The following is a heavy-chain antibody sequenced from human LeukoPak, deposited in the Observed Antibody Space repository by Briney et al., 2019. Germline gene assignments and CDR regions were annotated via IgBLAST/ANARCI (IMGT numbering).Heavy chain of an antibody. J-gene: IGHJ3*02. CDR3: ARPYSSGQNPAKHDAFDI. Sequence: GGSLRLSCAVSGFTFSSYAMTWVRQAPGMGLEWVSSISGSGGSTYYADSVKGRFTISRDNSKNTLYLQMNSLRAEDTAVYYCARPYSSGQNPAKHDAFDIWGQGTMVTVSS. D-gene: IGHD6-19*01. V-gene: IGHV3-23*01. CDR2: ISGSGGST. CDR1: GFTFSSYA.